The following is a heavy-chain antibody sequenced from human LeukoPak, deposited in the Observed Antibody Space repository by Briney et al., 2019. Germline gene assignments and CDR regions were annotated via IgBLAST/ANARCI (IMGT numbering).Heavy chain of an antibody. D-gene: IGHD3-22*01. Sequence: TGGSLRLSCAASGFTFDDYGMSWVRQAPGKGLEWVSGINWNGGSTGYADSVKGRFTISRDNAKNSLYLQMNSLRAEDTAVYYCARSFSGSGYYLSPFDYWGQGTLVTVSS. CDR3: ARSFSGSGYYLSPFDY. CDR1: GFTFDDYG. J-gene: IGHJ4*02. V-gene: IGHV3-20*04. CDR2: INWNGGST.